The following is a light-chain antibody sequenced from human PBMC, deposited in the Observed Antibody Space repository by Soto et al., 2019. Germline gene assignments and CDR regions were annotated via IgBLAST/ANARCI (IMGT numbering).Light chain of an antibody. CDR1: RSIDNF. CDR2: GAS. V-gene: IGKV3-20*01. Sequence: IVATLALDTLSLSKRERAALSCMASRSIDNFLAWYQQKPGQAPRLLIYGASSRATGIPDRFSGSGSGTDFTLTISRLEPEDFAVYYCQQYGSSPPFTFGQGANLDIK. CDR3: QQYGSSPPFT. J-gene: IGKJ1*01.